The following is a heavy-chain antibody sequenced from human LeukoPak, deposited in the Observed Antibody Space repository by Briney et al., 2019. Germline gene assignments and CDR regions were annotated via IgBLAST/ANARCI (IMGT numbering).Heavy chain of an antibody. CDR3: ARQRPAGSWYRFMAVDYYGMDV. CDR2: IYYSGST. J-gene: IGHJ6*02. Sequence: PSETLSLTCTVSGGSICSYYWSWIRQPPGKGLEWIGYIYYSGSTNYNPSLKSRVTISVDTSKNQFSLKLSSVTAADTAVYYCARQRPAGSWYRFMAVDYYGMDVWGQGTTVTVSS. D-gene: IGHD6-13*01. CDR1: GGSICSYY. V-gene: IGHV4-59*01.